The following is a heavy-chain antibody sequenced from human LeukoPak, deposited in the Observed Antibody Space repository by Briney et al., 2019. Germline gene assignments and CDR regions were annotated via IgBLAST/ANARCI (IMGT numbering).Heavy chain of an antibody. V-gene: IGHV4-39*07. CDR1: GGSISSSSYY. D-gene: IGHD6-13*01. Sequence: SEPLSLTCTFSGGSISSSSYYWGWIRHPPGKGLEWIGSIYYSGSTYYTPSLKRRVTISVDTSKNQFSLKLSSVTAADTAVYYCARGGVIAAAGTYYYYYYMDVWGKGTTVTISS. CDR2: IYYSGST. CDR3: ARGGVIAAAGTYYYYYYMDV. J-gene: IGHJ6*03.